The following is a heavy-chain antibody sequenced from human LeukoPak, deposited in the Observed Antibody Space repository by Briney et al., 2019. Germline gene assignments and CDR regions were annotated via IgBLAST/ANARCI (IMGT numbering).Heavy chain of an antibody. CDR2: IIPIFGTA. V-gene: IGHV1-69*01. J-gene: IGHJ4*02. CDR1: GGTFSSYA. Sequence: ASVKVSCKASGGTFSSYAISWVRQAPGQGLEWMGGIIPIFGTANYAQKFQGRVTITADESTSTAYMELSSLRSEDTAVYYCAREASNSEQPSSDYWGQGTLVTVSS. D-gene: IGHD1-26*01. CDR3: AREASNSEQPSSDY.